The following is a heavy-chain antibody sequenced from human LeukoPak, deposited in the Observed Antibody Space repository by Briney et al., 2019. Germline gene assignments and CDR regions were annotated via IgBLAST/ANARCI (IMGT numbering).Heavy chain of an antibody. CDR1: GLTFSNNW. Sequence: GGSLRLSCAASGLTFSNNWMSWVRQVPGKGLEWVANINKEGSEKNYVDSVKGRFTISRDNAKNSLYLQMNSLRAEDTAVYYCASAIVVVISDAFDIWGQGTMVTVSS. CDR3: ASAIVVVISDAFDI. CDR2: INKEGSEK. J-gene: IGHJ3*02. D-gene: IGHD3-22*01. V-gene: IGHV3-7*01.